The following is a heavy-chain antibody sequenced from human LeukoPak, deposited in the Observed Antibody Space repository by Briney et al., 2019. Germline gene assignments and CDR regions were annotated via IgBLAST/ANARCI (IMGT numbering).Heavy chain of an antibody. CDR2: TNYRSRWYN. CDR1: GDSVSSSSVA. Sequence: SQTLSLTCAISGDSVSSSSVAWHWIRQSPSRGLEWLGRTNYRSRWYNDYAVSVKSRITITSDTSKNQFSLQLNSVTPDDTAVYYCARVQFCSGGSCQGYFQHWGQGTLVTVSS. CDR3: ARVQFCSGGSCQGYFQH. D-gene: IGHD2-15*01. V-gene: IGHV6-1*01. J-gene: IGHJ1*01.